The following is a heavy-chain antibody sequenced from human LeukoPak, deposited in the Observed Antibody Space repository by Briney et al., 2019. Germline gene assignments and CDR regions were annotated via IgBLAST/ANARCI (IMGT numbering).Heavy chain of an antibody. V-gene: IGHV3-74*01. D-gene: IGHD1-26*01. CDR1: GFTFSSYW. CDR3: SRGGSGNYRYDY. J-gene: IGHJ4*02. Sequence: PGGSLRLSCAASGFTFSSYWMHWVRQAPGKGLVWVSRINSDGSSTTYADSVKGRFTISRDNAKNMLYLQMNSLRVEDTALYYCSRGGSGNYRYDYWGQGTLVTASS. CDR2: INSDGSST.